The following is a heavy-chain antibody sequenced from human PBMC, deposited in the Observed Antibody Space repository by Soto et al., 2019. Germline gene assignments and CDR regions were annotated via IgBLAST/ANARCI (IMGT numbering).Heavy chain of an antibody. V-gene: IGHV5-51*01. D-gene: IGHD3-22*01. CDR1: GYSFTIYW. CDR3: ARKHYYDSSGFFDY. CDR2: IYPGDSDT. J-gene: IGHJ4*02. Sequence: GESLKISCEGSGYSFTIYWIGWVRQMPGKGLEWMGIIYPGDSDTRYSPSFQGQVTISADKSISTAYLQWSSLKASDTDMYYCARKHYYDSSGFFDYWGQGTLVTVSS.